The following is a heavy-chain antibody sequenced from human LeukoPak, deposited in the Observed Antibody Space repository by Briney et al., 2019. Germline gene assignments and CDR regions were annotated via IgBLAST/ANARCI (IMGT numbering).Heavy chain of an antibody. Sequence: GESLKISCKASGYSFSTYWIGWVRQLPGQGLEWMANIYPGDSDTSYSPSFQGQVTISADKSFSTVHLKWHSLKASDTALYYCGRVDREDCGGPRCSSGSGALDIWGQGKMVTVP. V-gene: IGHV5-51*01. CDR2: IYPGDSDT. CDR1: GYSFSTYW. D-gene: IGHD2-21*01. CDR3: GRVDREDCGGPRCSSGSGALDI. J-gene: IGHJ3*02.